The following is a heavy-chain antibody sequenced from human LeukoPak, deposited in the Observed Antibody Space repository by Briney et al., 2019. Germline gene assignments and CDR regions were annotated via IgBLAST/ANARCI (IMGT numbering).Heavy chain of an antibody. Sequence: GGSLRLSCSASGFTFSSYAMHWVRQAPGKGLEYVSAISSNGGSTYYADSVKGRFTIPRDNSKNTLYLQMNSLRAEDTAVYYCAKDDSSGYIDYWGQGTLVTVSS. CDR1: GFTFSSYA. CDR2: ISSNGGST. CDR3: AKDDSSGYIDY. D-gene: IGHD3-22*01. V-gene: IGHV3-64*04. J-gene: IGHJ4*02.